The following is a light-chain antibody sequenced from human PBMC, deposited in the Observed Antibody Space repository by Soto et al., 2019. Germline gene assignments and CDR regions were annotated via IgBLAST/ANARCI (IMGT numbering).Light chain of an antibody. CDR1: SSDVGGYNY. CDR2: EFS. CDR3: SSYTSSTTLI. J-gene: IGLJ2*01. Sequence: QSALTQPASVSGSPGQSITISCSGTSSDVGGYNYVSWYQQHPGKAPKLMMYEFSNRPSGVSNRFSGSKSGNTASLTISGLQAEDEADYYCSSYTSSTTLIFGGGTKLTVL. V-gene: IGLV2-14*01.